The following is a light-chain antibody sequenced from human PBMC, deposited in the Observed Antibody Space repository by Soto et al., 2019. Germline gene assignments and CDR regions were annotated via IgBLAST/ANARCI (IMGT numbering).Light chain of an antibody. J-gene: IGKJ5*01. CDR2: AAS. V-gene: IGKV1-39*01. CDR1: QIISSY. CDR3: QQSFNTPIT. Sequence: DIQMTQSPSSLSASVGDRVTITCRASQIISSYLNWYQQKPGKAPKLLIYAASSLQSGVPSRFSGSGSGTDFTLTISSLQPEDFATYYCQQSFNTPITFGQGTRLEI.